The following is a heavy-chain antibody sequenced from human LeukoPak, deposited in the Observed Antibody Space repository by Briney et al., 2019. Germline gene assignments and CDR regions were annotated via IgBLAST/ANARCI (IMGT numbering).Heavy chain of an antibody. Sequence: SETLSLTCTVSGGSISSSSYYWGWIRQPPGKGLEWIGSIYYSGSTYYNPSPKSRVTISVDTSKNQFSLKLSFVTAADTAVYYCARLLKVGELLDYWGQGTLVTVSS. J-gene: IGHJ4*02. V-gene: IGHV4-39*01. CDR3: ARLLKVGELLDY. CDR1: GGSISSSSYY. D-gene: IGHD1-26*01. CDR2: IYYSGST.